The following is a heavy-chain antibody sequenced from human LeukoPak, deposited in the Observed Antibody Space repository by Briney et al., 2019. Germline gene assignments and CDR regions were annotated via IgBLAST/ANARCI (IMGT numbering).Heavy chain of an antibody. Sequence: SETLSLTCAVYGGSFSGYYWSWIRQPPGKGLEWIGEINHSGSTNYNPSLKSRVTISVDTSKNQFSLKLSSVTAADTAVYYCAGKYYYDSSGYFYVDYWGQGTLVTVSS. V-gene: IGHV4-34*01. J-gene: IGHJ4*02. CDR2: INHSGST. CDR3: AGKYYYDSSGYFYVDY. D-gene: IGHD3-22*01. CDR1: GGSFSGYY.